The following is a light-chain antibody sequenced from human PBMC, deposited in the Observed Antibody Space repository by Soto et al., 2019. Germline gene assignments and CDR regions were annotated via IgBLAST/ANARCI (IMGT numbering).Light chain of an antibody. CDR1: SSDVGSYHL. V-gene: IGLV2-14*02. Sequence: QSVLTQPASVSGSPGQSITISCTGTSSDVGSYHLVSWYQQHPGKAPKLMIYEGSNRPSGVSNRFSGSKSGNTASLTISGLQAEDEADYYCSSYAGSNTPLYVFGTGTKLTVL. CDR2: EGS. CDR3: SSYAGSNTPLYV. J-gene: IGLJ1*01.